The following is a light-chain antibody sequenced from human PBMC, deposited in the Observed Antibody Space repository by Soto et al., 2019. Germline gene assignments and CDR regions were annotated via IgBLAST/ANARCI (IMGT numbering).Light chain of an antibody. CDR3: QQYADLPPLT. CDR1: QDISNF. J-gene: IGKJ4*01. CDR2: HAS. V-gene: IGKV1-33*01. Sequence: DIQMTQSPSSLSASVGDRVTITCQASQDISNFLNWYQQKPGKAPKLLIYHASNLQIGVPSRFSGRGSGTDFTFTITSLQPEDIATYYCQQYADLPPLTFGGGTKVEIK.